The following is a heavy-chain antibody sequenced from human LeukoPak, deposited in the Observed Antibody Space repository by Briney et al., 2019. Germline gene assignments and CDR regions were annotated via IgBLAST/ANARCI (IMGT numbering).Heavy chain of an antibody. CDR2: ISGSGGST. CDR3: ARGRDDSTGHYDAFDI. Sequence: GGSLRLSCAASGFTFSSYAMNWVRQAPGKGLEWVSAISGSGGSTYYADSVKGRFTISRDNSKNTLYLQMNSLRAEDTAVYFCARGRDDSTGHYDAFDIWGHGTMVTVSS. D-gene: IGHD3-22*01. CDR1: GFTFSSYA. J-gene: IGHJ3*02. V-gene: IGHV3-23*01.